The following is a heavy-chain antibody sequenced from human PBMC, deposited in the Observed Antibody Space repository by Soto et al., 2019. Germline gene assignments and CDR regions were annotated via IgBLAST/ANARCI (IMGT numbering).Heavy chain of an antibody. Sequence: QVQLVQSGADVKKPGASVKVSCKASGYTFTSFGINWVRQAPGQGLEWMGWISGYNGNTNYAQNLQDRVTMTRDTXXXTAYMELRSLRSDDTAVYYCARPTDFYYYAMDVWGQGTTVTVSS. CDR1: GYTFTSFG. J-gene: IGHJ6*02. CDR3: ARPTDFYYYAMDV. CDR2: ISGYNGNT. V-gene: IGHV1-18*01.